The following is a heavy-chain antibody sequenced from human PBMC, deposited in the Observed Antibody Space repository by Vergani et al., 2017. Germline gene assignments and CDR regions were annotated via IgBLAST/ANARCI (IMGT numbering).Heavy chain of an antibody. CDR3: ARDLRLLYNRFDP. D-gene: IGHD1-14*01. CDR2: TWYDGNNK. J-gene: IGHJ5*02. V-gene: IGHV3-33*01. CDR1: GFTFNQYG. Sequence: QVQLVESGGGVVQPGRSLRLSCAASGFTFNQYGMHWVRQAPGKGLEWVAVTWYDGNNKQYADSVKGRFTISRANSKSTMCLQMNSLRDEDTGVYYCARDLRLLYNRFDPWGQGALVTVSS.